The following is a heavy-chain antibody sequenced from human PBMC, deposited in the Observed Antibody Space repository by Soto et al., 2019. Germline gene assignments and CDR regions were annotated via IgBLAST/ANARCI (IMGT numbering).Heavy chain of an antibody. CDR2: IKEDGSEI. Sequence: GGSLRLSCGVSGFNVMSYWMSWGRQAPGKGLEWVASIKEDGSEIYYLQSVRGRFSISRDSAGNALHLTMNYLSAEDTGVYFCARDIGFDYVNWGQGTLVTVSS. CDR1: GFNVMSYW. V-gene: IGHV3-7*01. J-gene: IGHJ4*02. CDR3: ARDIGFDYVN. D-gene: IGHD3-16*01.